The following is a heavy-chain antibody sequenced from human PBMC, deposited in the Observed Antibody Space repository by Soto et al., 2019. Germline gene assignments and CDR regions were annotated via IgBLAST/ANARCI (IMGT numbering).Heavy chain of an antibody. D-gene: IGHD2-15*01. V-gene: IGHV4-31*03. J-gene: IGHJ4*02. Sequence: KPSGTLSLTCSVSGGSISSGAYYWSWIRQHPWKGLEWIGYIYYRGSTYYNPSLKSRVTISVDTAKSHFSLKLNSVTAADTAVYYCARVHAAAVLFFDYWGQGTLVTVSP. CDR3: ARVHAAAVLFFDY. CDR1: GGSISSGAYY. CDR2: IYYRGST.